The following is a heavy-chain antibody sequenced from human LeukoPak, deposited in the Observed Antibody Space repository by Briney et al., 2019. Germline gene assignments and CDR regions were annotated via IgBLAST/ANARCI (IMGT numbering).Heavy chain of an antibody. V-gene: IGHV1-2*02. CDR1: GYTFTGYY. Sequence: ASVTVSCKASGYTFTGYYMHWVRQAPGQGLEWMGWINPNSGGTNYAQKFQGRVTMTRDTSISTAYMELSRLRSDDTAVYYCAFGYSSSWYSDYWGQGTLVTVSS. J-gene: IGHJ4*02. D-gene: IGHD6-13*01. CDR3: AFGYSSSWYSDY. CDR2: INPNSGGT.